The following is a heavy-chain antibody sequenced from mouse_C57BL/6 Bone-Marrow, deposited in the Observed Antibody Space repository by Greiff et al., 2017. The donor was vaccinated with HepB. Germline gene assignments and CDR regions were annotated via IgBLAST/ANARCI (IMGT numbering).Heavy chain of an antibody. J-gene: IGHJ1*03. CDR3: AREGVTTGYWYFDV. CDR2: IWSGGST. V-gene: IGHV2-2*01. CDR1: GFSLTSYG. Sequence: QVQLQQSGPGLVQPSQSLSITCTVSGFSLTSYGVHWVRQSPGKGLEWLGVIWSGGSTAYNAAFISRLSISKDNSKSQVFFKMNSLQADDTAIYYCAREGVTTGYWYFDVWGTGTTVTVSS. D-gene: IGHD2-5*01.